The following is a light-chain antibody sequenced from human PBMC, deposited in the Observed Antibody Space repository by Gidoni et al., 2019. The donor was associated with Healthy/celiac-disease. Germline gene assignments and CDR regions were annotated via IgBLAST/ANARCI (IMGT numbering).Light chain of an antibody. V-gene: IGKV1-39*01. CDR1: QSISSY. Sequence: DIQMTQSPSSLSASVGDRVTITCRASQSISSYLNWYQQKPEKAPKLLIYAASSLQSGVQSRFSGSGSGTDVSLTISSLQPEDFATYYCQQSYSNPQTFXXXTKVKIK. CDR2: AAS. CDR3: QQSYSNPQT. J-gene: IGKJ1*01.